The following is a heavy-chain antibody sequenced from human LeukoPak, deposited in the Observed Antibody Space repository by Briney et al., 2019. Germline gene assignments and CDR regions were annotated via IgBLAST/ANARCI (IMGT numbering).Heavy chain of an antibody. D-gene: IGHD6-13*01. J-gene: IGHJ6*03. CDR2: ISYDGSNK. Sequence: PGGSLRLSCAASGFTFSSYGMHWVRQAPGKGLEWVAVISYDGSNKYYADSVKGRFTISRDNSKNTLYLQMNSLRAEDTAVYYCAKAAADNYYYYYYMDVWGKGTTVTVSS. CDR1: GFTFSSYG. CDR3: AKAAADNYYYYYYMDV. V-gene: IGHV3-30*18.